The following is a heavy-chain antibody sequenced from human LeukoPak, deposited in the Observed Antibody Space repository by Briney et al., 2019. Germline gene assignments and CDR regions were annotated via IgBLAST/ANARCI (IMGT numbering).Heavy chain of an antibody. J-gene: IGHJ4*02. CDR2: IYLIGST. CDR3: ASSNDSGWYNY. V-gene: IGHV4-34*01. Sequence: SETLSLTCAVYLGSFIGYYWSAIRQPPGRGGGSGGEIYLIGSTNYNPSIKSPVTISVDTSKNQFSLNLSSVTAAETAVYYCASSNDSGWYNYWGPGTLVTASS. CDR1: LGSFIGYY. D-gene: IGHD6-19*01.